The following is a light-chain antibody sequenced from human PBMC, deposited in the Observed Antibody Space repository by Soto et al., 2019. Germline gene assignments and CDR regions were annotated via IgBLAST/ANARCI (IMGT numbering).Light chain of an antibody. J-gene: IGKJ2*01. Sequence: AIQMTQSPPSLSASVGDRVTITCRASQGIRDDLAWYQQKPGKAPKLLIYAASNLQSGVPSRFSGSGSGTDFALIISSLQPEDFATYYCLQDYDYPYTFGQGTKVDIK. V-gene: IGKV1-6*01. CDR2: AAS. CDR3: LQDYDYPYT. CDR1: QGIRDD.